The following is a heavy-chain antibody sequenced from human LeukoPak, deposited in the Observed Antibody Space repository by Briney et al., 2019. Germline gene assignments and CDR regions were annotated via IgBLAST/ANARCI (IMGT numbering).Heavy chain of an antibody. CDR2: ISGSGGST. J-gene: IGHJ6*03. D-gene: IGHD4-11*01. CDR1: GFSFNTYS. Sequence: GGSLRLSCAASGFSFNTYSMNWVRQAPGKGLEWVSAISGSGGSTYYADSVKGRFTISRDNSKNTLYLQMNSLRAEDTAVYYCAKVGSYSNYYYYYYMDVWGKGTTVTVSS. CDR3: AKVGSYSNYYYYYYMDV. V-gene: IGHV3-23*01.